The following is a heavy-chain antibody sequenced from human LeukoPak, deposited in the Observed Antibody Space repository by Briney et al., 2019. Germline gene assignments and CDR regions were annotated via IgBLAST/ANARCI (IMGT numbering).Heavy chain of an antibody. CDR3: AKARITIFGVVILPYFDY. D-gene: IGHD3-3*01. V-gene: IGHV3-23*01. J-gene: IGHJ4*02. CDR2: ISGSGGST. CDR1: GFTFSSYA. Sequence: GGSLRLSCAASGFTFSSYAMSWVRQAPGKGLEWVSAISGSGGSTYYADSAKGRFTISRDNSKNTLYLQMNSLRAEDTAVYYCAKARITIFGVVILPYFDYWGQGTLVTVSS.